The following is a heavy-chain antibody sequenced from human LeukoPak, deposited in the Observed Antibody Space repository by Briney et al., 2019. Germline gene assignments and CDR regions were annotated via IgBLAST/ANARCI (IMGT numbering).Heavy chain of an antibody. D-gene: IGHD6-6*01. Sequence: ASVKVSCKASGYTFTSSDINWVRQASGQGLEWMGWINPNSGGTNYAQKFQGRVTMTRDTSISTAYMELSRLRSDDTAVYYCARVLGSSSEFDYWGQGTLVTVSS. J-gene: IGHJ4*02. V-gene: IGHV1-2*02. CDR3: ARVLGSSSEFDY. CDR1: GYTFTSSD. CDR2: INPNSGGT.